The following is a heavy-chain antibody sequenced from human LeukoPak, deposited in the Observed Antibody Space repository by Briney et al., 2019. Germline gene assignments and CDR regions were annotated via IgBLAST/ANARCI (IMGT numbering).Heavy chain of an antibody. CDR2: IIPIFGTA. CDR1: GGTFSSYA. D-gene: IGHD2-15*01. CDR3: ARDRGYCSGGSCHTPYFDY. Sequence: ASVKVSCKASGGTFSSYAISWVRQAPGQGLEWMGGIIPIFGTANYAQKFQGRVTITADESTSTAYMELSSLRSEDTAVYYCARDRGYCSGGSCHTPYFDYWGQGTLVTVSS. J-gene: IGHJ4*02. V-gene: IGHV1-69*13.